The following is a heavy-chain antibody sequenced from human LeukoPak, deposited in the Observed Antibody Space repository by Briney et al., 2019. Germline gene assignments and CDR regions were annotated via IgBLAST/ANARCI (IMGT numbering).Heavy chain of an antibody. J-gene: IGHJ4*02. CDR2: IRSKANNYAT. Sequence: SGGSLRLSCAASGFTFSGSTIHWVRQASGEGLEWVGRIRSKANNYATAYATSVKGRFTLSRDNSKNTLYLQMNSLRAEDTAVYYCAKDLSGSYDFWSGFHYWGQGTLVTVSS. V-gene: IGHV3-73*01. D-gene: IGHD3-3*01. CDR1: GFTFSGST. CDR3: AKDLSGSYDFWSGFHY.